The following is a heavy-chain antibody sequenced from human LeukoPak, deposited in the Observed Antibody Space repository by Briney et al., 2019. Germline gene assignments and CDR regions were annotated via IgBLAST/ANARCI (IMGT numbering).Heavy chain of an antibody. CDR3: ARGRYSGGYLLDY. V-gene: IGHV3-21*01. J-gene: IGHJ4*02. CDR1: GFTFSSYG. Sequence: PGGTLRLSCAASGFTFSSYGMSWVRQAPGKGLEWVSSISSSSTYRYYAASVKGRFTISRDNAKNSVYLQMNSLRAEDTALYYCARGRYSGGYLLDYWGQGTLVTVSS. CDR2: ISSSSTYR. D-gene: IGHD1-26*01.